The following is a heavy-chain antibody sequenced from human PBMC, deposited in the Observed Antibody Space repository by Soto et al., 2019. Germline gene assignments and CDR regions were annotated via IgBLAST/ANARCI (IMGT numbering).Heavy chain of an antibody. Sequence: EVQLVESGGGLVQPGGSLRLSCAASGFTVRSNFMNWVRQAPGKGLEWVATIYAGGTTYYADSVKGRFTISRDTSKNTLFLHMDSLGVEDTAMYHCAREPDIEIRDWGQGTLVTVSS. CDR2: IYAGGTT. CDR1: GFTVRSNF. J-gene: IGHJ4*02. CDR3: AREPDIEIRD. V-gene: IGHV3-66*01. D-gene: IGHD2-15*01.